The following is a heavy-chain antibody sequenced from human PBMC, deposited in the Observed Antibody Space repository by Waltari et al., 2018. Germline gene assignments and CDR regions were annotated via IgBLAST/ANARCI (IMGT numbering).Heavy chain of an antibody. D-gene: IGHD3-16*02. J-gene: IGHJ3*02. CDR1: GGSFSGYY. CDR2: ISSSSSTI. Sequence: QVRLQQWGAGLLKPSETLSLTCAVYGGSFSGYYLSWIRQSPGRGLEWVSYISSSSSTIYYADSVKGRFTISRDNAKNSLYLQMNSLRAEDTAVYYCARDRGIMITFGGVIDSQSPIWGQGTMVTVSS. V-gene: IGHV3-11*04. CDR3: ARDRGIMITFGGVIDSQSPI.